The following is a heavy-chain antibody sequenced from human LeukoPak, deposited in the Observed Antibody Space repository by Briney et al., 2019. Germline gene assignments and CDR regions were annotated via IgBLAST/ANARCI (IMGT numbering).Heavy chain of an antibody. J-gene: IGHJ5*02. D-gene: IGHD3-3*01. CDR3: ARDSGGSVTIFGVVNKNWFDP. V-gene: IGHV4-4*07. CDR2: IYTSGST. Sequence: SETLSLTCTVSGGSISSYYWSWIRQPAGKGLEWIGRIYTSGSTNYNPSLKSRVTMSVDTSKNQFSLKLSSVTAADTAVYYCARDSGGSVTIFGVVNKNWFDPWGQGTLVTVSS. CDR1: GGSISSYY.